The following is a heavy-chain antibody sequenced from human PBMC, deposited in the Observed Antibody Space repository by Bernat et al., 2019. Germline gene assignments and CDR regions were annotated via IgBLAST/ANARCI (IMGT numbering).Heavy chain of an antibody. V-gene: IGHV4-59*08. J-gene: IGHJ4*02. D-gene: IGHD6-13*01. Sequence: QVQLQESGPGLVKPSETLSLTCTVSGGSISSYYWSWIRQPPGKGLEWIGYIYYSGSTNYNPSLKSRVTISVDTSKNQFSLKLSSVTAADTAVYYCARQKTSSSWYTLHPFDYWGQGTLVTVSS. CDR3: ARQKTSSSWYTLHPFDY. CDR1: GGSISSYY. CDR2: IYYSGST.